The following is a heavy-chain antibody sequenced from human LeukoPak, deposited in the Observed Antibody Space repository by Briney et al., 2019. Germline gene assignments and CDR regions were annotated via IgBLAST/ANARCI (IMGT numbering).Heavy chain of an antibody. D-gene: IGHD3-10*02. CDR2: IYSGGST. CDR1: GFTVSNNY. J-gene: IGHJ5*02. V-gene: IGHV3-53*01. CDR3: AREFMFGRFDP. Sequence: GGSLRLSCAASGFTVSNNYMSWVRQAPGKGLEWVSVIYSGGSTYYADSVKGRFTISRDNSKNTLYLQMNRLRAEDTAVYYCAREFMFGRFDPWGQGTLVTVSS.